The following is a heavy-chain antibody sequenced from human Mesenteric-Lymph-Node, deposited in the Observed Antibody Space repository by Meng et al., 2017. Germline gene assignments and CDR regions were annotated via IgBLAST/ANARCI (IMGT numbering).Heavy chain of an antibody. CDR2: IRSKAYGGTT. Sequence: GESLKISCTASGFTFGDYAMSWFRQAPGKGLEWVGFIRSKAYGGTTEYAASVKGRFTISRDDSKSIAYLQMNSLKTEDTAVYYCTKGYSGYDFDYWGQGTLVTVSS. CDR3: TKGYSGYDFDY. V-gene: IGHV3-49*03. J-gene: IGHJ4*02. CDR1: GFTFGDYA. D-gene: IGHD5-12*01.